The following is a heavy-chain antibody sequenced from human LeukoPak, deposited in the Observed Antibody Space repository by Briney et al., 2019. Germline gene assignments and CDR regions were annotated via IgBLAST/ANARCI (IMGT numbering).Heavy chain of an antibody. CDR3: ARGPSGEIDY. Sequence: SETLSLTCAVSGGSISSGGYSWSWIRQPPGKGLEWIGYIYHSGSTYYNPSLKSRVTISVDRSKNQFSLKLSSVTAADTAVYYCARGPSGEIDYWGQGTLVTVSS. CDR1: GGSISSGGYS. V-gene: IGHV4-30-2*01. J-gene: IGHJ4*02. CDR2: IYHSGST. D-gene: IGHD1-26*01.